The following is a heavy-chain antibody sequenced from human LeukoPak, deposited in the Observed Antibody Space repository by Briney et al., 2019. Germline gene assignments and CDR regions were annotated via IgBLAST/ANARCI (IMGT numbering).Heavy chain of an antibody. V-gene: IGHV3-15*01. D-gene: IGHD6-13*01. CDR1: GFTFSNAW. CDR2: IKSKTDGGTT. J-gene: IGHJ4*02. Sequence: PGGSLRLSCAASGFTFSNAWMSWVRQAPGKGLEWVGRIKSKTDGGTTDYAAPVKGRFTISRDDSKNTLYLQVNSLKTEDTAVYYCTTEGVSSWYWWHFDYWGQGTLVTVSS. CDR3: TTEGVSSWYWWHFDY.